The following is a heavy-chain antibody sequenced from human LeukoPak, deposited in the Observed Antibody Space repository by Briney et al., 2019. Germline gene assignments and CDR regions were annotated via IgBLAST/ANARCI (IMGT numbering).Heavy chain of an antibody. J-gene: IGHJ4*02. V-gene: IGHV3-23*01. CDR1: GFTFSSYW. CDR2: ITSSGGST. CDR3: ARASFGVIVGPDY. Sequence: GGSLRLSCAASGFTFSSYWMSWVRRAPGKGLEWVSAITSSGGSTYYADSVKGRFTISRDNSKNTLSLQMNSLRAEDTAVYYCARASFGVIVGPDYWGQGTLVTVSS. D-gene: IGHD3-3*01.